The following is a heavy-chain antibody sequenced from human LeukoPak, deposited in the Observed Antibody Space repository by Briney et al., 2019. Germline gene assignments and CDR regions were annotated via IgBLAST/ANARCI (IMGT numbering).Heavy chain of an antibody. CDR3: ARDPASYYYDSSGSTPP. J-gene: IGHJ5*02. CDR2: ISSSSSYI. D-gene: IGHD3-22*01. Sequence: GGSLRLSCAASGFTVSSNYMSWDRQAPGKGLEWVSSISSSSSYIYYADSVKGRFTISRDNAKNSLYLQMNSLRAEDTAVYYCARDPASYYYDSSGSTPPWGQGTLVTVSS. CDR1: GFTVSSNY. V-gene: IGHV3-21*01.